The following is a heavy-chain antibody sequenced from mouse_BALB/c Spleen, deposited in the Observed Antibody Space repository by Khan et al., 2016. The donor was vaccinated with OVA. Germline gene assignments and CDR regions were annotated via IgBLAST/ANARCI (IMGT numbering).Heavy chain of an antibody. CDR3: ARSYDYDVGGFAY. Sequence: VQLQESGPGLVAPSQSLSITCTASGFSLSNYGIHWVRQSPGKGLEWLGVIWTGGITNYNSALMSRLIISKDNSKSQVFLKMNRLQTDDTAIYYCARSYDYDVGGFAYWGQGTLVTVSA. D-gene: IGHD2-4*01. CDR1: GFSLSNYG. J-gene: IGHJ3*01. V-gene: IGHV2-9*02. CDR2: IWTGGIT.